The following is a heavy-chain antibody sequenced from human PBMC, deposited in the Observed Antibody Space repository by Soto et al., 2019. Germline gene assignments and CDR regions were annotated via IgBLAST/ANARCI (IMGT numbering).Heavy chain of an antibody. CDR1: GFSCMSSA. D-gene: IGHD2-15*01. Sequence: SVKVSCRTSGFSCMSSALQWVRQARGQRLEWIGWLVVGTGNTNYAQKFQQRVTISSDRSTNTVSMELSSLTSEDTAVYYCATGAYCSGGSCSDSYYYYYGMDLWGQGTTVTVSS. V-gene: IGHV1-58*01. CDR2: LVVGTGNT. J-gene: IGHJ6*02. CDR3: ATGAYCSGGSCSDSYYYYYGMDL.